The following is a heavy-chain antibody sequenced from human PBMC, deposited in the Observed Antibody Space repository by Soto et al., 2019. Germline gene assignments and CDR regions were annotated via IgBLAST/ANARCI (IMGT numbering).Heavy chain of an antibody. CDR2: LTGGGENT. CDR3: AKIESRFFYDSTGYYPFDY. D-gene: IGHD3-22*01. J-gene: IGHJ4*02. V-gene: IGHV3-23*01. Sequence: GGSLRLSCAASGFTFSNYAMTWVRQTPGKGLEWVSGLTGGGENTYYADSVKGRFTISRDNSKNTVYLQMNSLRAEDTAVYYCAKIESRFFYDSTGYYPFDYWGQGTLVTVSS. CDR1: GFTFSNYA.